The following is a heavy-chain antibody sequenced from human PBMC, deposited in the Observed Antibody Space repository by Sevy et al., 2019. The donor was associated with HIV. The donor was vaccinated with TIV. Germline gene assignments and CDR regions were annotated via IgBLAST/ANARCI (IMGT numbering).Heavy chain of an antibody. V-gene: IGHV3-33*01. CDR2: MWFDGSNT. Sequence: GGSLRLSCAASGFTFSTYGMHWVRQAPGKGLEWVAVMWFDGSNTYYADSVKGRFTISRDIAKNTLHIQMNSLRAEDTAFYYCARDLEFYDYGDYGPAFMPDYWGQGTLVTVSS. D-gene: IGHD4-17*01. CDR1: GFTFSTYG. J-gene: IGHJ4*02. CDR3: ARDLEFYDYGDYGPAFMPDY.